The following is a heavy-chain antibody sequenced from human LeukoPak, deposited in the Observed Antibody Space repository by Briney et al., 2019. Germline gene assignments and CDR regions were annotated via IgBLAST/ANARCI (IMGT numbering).Heavy chain of an antibody. Sequence: PGGSLRLSCAASGFTFSSYSMNWVRQAPGKGLEWVSSISSSSSYIYYADSVKGRFTISRDNAKNSLYLQMNSLRAEDTAVYYCARGNSSSWYKGAFDIWGQGTMVTVSS. J-gene: IGHJ3*02. CDR1: GFTFSSYS. V-gene: IGHV3-21*01. CDR2: ISSSSSYI. D-gene: IGHD6-13*01. CDR3: ARGNSSSWYKGAFDI.